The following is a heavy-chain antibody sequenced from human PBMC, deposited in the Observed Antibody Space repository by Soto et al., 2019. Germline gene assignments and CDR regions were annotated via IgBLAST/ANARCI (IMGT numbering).Heavy chain of an antibody. CDR3: ARVRGYSYGFDY. CDR1: GFTVSSNY. CDR2: IYSGGST. J-gene: IGHJ4*02. D-gene: IGHD5-18*01. Sequence: VGSLRLSCAASGFTVSSNYMSWVRQAPGKGLEWVSVIYSGGSTYYADSVKGRFTISRDNSKNTLYLQMNSLRAEDTAVYYCARVRGYSYGFDYWGQGTLVTVSS. V-gene: IGHV3-53*01.